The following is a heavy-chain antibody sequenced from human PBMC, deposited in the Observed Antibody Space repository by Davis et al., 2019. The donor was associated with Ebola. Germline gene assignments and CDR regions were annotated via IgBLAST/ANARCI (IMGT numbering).Heavy chain of an antibody. CDR3: ATLDILTAYVSCAMDV. V-gene: IGHV1-46*01. CDR2: INPSGGST. CDR1: GYTFTSYY. Sequence: ASVKVSCKASGYTFTSYYMHWVRQAPGQGLEWMGIINPSGGSTSYAQKFQGRVTMTRDTSTSTVYMELRSLRYEDTAVYYCATLDILTAYVSCAMDVWGQGTTVTVS. D-gene: IGHD3-9*01. J-gene: IGHJ6*02.